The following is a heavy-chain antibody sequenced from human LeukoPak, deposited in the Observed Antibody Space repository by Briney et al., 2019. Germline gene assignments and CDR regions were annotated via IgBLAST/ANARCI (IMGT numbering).Heavy chain of an antibody. J-gene: IGHJ4*02. CDR3: ARSQPPDY. D-gene: IGHD2-2*01. CDR2: ISSSGNHI. Sequence: GGSLRLSCAASGFTFSSYTMNWVRQAPGKGLEWVSSISSSGNHIYYADSVKGRFTISRDNARNSLSLQMNSLRAEDTAVYYCARSQPPDYWGQGTLVPVSS. V-gene: IGHV3-21*01. CDR1: GFTFSSYT.